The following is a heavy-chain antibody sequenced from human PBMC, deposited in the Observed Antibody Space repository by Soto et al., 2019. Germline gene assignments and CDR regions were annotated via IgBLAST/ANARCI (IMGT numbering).Heavy chain of an antibody. V-gene: IGHV1-18*01. CDR1: GYTFTSYG. CDR3: ARDTSCGEYDY. Sequence: QVQLVQSGAEVKKPGASVKVSCKASGYTFTSYGISWVRQAPGQGLEWMGWINVYNGNTNYAQKLQGRVTMTTDTSTSTAYLDLRSLRSADTAVYFCARDTSCGEYDYWGQGTLVTVSS. D-gene: IGHD3-10*01. CDR2: INVYNGNT. J-gene: IGHJ4*02.